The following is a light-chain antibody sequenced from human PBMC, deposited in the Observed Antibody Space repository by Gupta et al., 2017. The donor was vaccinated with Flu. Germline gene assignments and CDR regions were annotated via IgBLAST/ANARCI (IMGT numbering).Light chain of an antibody. Sequence: SVTISCTGTSSDVGDYNYVSWYQHHPNKAPTLIIYDVSKRPSGVPDRFSGSKSGNTASLTISGLQAEDESDYYCCSYAGSFSWVFGGGTKVTVL. J-gene: IGLJ3*02. CDR3: CSYAGSFSWV. V-gene: IGLV2-11*01. CDR1: SSDVGDYNY. CDR2: DVS.